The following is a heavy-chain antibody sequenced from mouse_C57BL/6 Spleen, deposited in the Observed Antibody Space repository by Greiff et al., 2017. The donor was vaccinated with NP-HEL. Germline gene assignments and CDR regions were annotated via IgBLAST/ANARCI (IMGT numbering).Heavy chain of an antibody. J-gene: IGHJ3*01. V-gene: IGHV1-82*01. CDR1: GYAFSSSW. CDR3: ARSSGNPFAY. CDR2: IYPGDGDT. D-gene: IGHD1-3*01. Sequence: SGPELVKPGASVKISCKASGYAFSSSWMNWVKQRPGKGLEWIGRIYPGDGDTNYNGKFKGKATLTADKSSSTAYMQLSSLTSEDSAVYFCARSSGNPFAYWGQGTLVTVSA.